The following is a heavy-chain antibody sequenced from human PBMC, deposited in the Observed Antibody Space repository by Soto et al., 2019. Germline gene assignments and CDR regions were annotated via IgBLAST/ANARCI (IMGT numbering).Heavy chain of an antibody. CDR2: ISYDGSDK. D-gene: IGHD2-2*01. J-gene: IGHJ4*02. CDR1: GFTFNTFG. V-gene: IGHV3-30*18. CDR3: AKSPNFYCSSYHCYKYYFDY. Sequence: QEHLVESGGGVVLPGRSLRLSCAASGFTFNTFGMHWVRQAPGKGLEWVAVISYDGSDKYYSDSARGRFTISRDNSMNTLYLQMNSLRTEDTAVYYCAKSPNFYCSSYHCYKYYFDYWGQGTLVTVSS.